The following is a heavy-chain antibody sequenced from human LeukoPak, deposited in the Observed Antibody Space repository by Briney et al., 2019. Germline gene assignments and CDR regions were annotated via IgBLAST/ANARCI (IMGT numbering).Heavy chain of an antibody. Sequence: GGSLRLSCAASGFTFSSYAMSWVRQAPGKGLEWVSAISGSGGSTYYADSVKGRFTISRDNSKNTLYLQMNSLRAEDTAVYYCAKDAIVATGYYYYGMDVWGQRTTVTVSS. V-gene: IGHV3-23*01. D-gene: IGHD5-12*01. J-gene: IGHJ6*02. CDR2: ISGSGGST. CDR3: AKDAIVATGYYYYGMDV. CDR1: GFTFSSYA.